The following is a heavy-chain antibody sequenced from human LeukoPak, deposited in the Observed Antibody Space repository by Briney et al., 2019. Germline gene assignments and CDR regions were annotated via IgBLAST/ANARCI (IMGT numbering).Heavy chain of an antibody. V-gene: IGHV3-7*03. CDR3: ARDLTHRRNYDNSGYQIVPAF. CDR1: GFTFSSYW. CDR2: IKQDGSEK. Sequence: GGSLRLSYAATGFTFSSYWMTWVRQAPGRGLEWVANIKQDGSEKYYVDSVKGRFTISRDNAKNSLYLQMNSLRSDDTAVYYCARDLTHRRNYDNSGYQIVPAFWGQGTLVTVSS. D-gene: IGHD3-22*01. J-gene: IGHJ4*02.